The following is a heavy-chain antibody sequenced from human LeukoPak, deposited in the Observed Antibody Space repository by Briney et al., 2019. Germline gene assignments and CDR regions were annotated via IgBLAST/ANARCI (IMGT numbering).Heavy chain of an antibody. CDR3: AKDGGNYYGSGSYYTTLGATQYYFDY. CDR1: GFTFDDYA. CDR2: ISWNSGSI. J-gene: IGHJ4*02. D-gene: IGHD3-10*01. Sequence: PGGSLRLSCAASGFTFDDYAMHWVRQAPGKGLGWVSGISWNSGSIGYADSVKGRFTISRDNAKNSLYLQMNSLRAEDTALYYCAKDGGNYYGSGSYYTTLGATQYYFDYWGQGTLVTVSS. V-gene: IGHV3-9*01.